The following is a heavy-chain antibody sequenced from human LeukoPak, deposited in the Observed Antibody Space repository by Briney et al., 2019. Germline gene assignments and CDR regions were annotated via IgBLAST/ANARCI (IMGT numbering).Heavy chain of an antibody. D-gene: IGHD2-2*01. CDR1: GGSISSGDYC. V-gene: IGHV4-30-4*01. CDR3: ARASCSSTSCYAFYFDY. J-gene: IGHJ4*02. CDR2: IYYSGST. Sequence: SETLSLTCTVSGGSISSGDYCWSWIRQPPGKGLEWIGYIYYSGSTYYNPSLKSRVTISVDTSKNQFSLKLSSVTAADTAVYSCARASCSSTSCYAFYFDYWGKGTLVTVSS.